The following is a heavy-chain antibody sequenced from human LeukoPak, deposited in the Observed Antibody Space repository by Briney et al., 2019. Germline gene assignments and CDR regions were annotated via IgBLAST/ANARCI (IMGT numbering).Heavy chain of an antibody. CDR2: INHSGST. CDR1: GGSFSGYY. Sequence: SETMSLTCAVYGGSFSGYYWSWIRKPTGKGLEWIGEINHSGSTNYNPSLKSRVTISVDTSKNQFSLKLSSVTAANTAVYYCARGLGMLTAFDYWGQGSLVTVSS. CDR3: ARGLGMLTAFDY. J-gene: IGHJ4*02. V-gene: IGHV4-34*01. D-gene: IGHD3-9*01.